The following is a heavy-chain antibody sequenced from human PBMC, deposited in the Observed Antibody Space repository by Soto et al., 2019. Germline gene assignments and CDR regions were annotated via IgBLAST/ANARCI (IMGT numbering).Heavy chain of an antibody. J-gene: IGHJ4*02. V-gene: IGHV4-30-4*01. CDR2: IYYSGST. CDR3: ARDPRIRGGYSYGYFDY. CDR1: GGSISSGDYY. D-gene: IGHD5-18*01. Sequence: TLSLTCTVSGGSISSGDYYWSWIRQPPGKGLEWIGYIYYSGSTYYNPSLKSRVTISVDTSKNQFSLKLSSVTAADTAVYYCARDPRIRGGYSYGYFDYWGQGTLVTVSS.